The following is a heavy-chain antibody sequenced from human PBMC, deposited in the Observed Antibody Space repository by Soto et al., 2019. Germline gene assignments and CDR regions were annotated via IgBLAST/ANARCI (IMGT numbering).Heavy chain of an antibody. CDR2: IYYSGST. J-gene: IGHJ6*02. D-gene: IGHD2-8*01. V-gene: IGHV4-31*03. CDR1: GGSISSGGYY. Sequence: SETLSLTCTVSGGSISSGGYYWSWIRQHPGKGLEWIGYIYYSGSTYYNPSLKSRVTISVDTSKNQFSLKLSSVTAAETAVYYCARSGVLMVYAIRGAVYGMDVWGQGTTVTVSS. CDR3: ARSGVLMVYAIRGAVYGMDV.